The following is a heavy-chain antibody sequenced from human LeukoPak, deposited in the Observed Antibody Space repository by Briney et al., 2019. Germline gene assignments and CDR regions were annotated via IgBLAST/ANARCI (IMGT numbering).Heavy chain of an antibody. J-gene: IGHJ4*02. D-gene: IGHD3-22*01. V-gene: IGHV3-7*01. CDR1: GFTFSSYW. CDR3: ARDSPYYYDSSGYLLFDY. CDR2: IKQDGSEK. Sequence: GGSLRLSCAASGFTFSSYWMSWVRQAPGKGLEWVANIKQDGSEKYYVDSVKGRFTISRDNAKNSLYLQMNSLRAEDTAVYYCARDSPYYYDSSGYLLFDYWGQGTLVTVSS.